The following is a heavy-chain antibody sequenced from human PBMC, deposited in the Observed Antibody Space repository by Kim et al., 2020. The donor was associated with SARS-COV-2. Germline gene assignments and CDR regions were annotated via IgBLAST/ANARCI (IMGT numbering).Heavy chain of an antibody. Sequence: YNQSHKSRVTIYVDTSKNHFSLKLSSVTAADTAVYYCARNGVAVAGPFDYWGQGTLVTVSS. CDR3: ARNGVAVAGPFDY. D-gene: IGHD6-19*01. J-gene: IGHJ4*02. V-gene: IGHV4-39*02.